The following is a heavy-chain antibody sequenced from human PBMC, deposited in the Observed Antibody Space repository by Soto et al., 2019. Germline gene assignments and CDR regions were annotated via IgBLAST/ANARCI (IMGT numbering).Heavy chain of an antibody. D-gene: IGHD3-22*01. CDR3: ARRGYYYDSSGYPSVWY. CDR2: IYFSGST. J-gene: IGHJ4*02. CDR1: VGSISSSSYY. Sequence: SETLSLTCTVSVGSISSSSYYWGWIRQPPGKGLEWIGSIYFSGSTYYNPSLKSRVTLSVDTSKNQFSLKLSSVTAADTVVYYCARRGYYYDSSGYPSVWYWGQGTLVTVS. V-gene: IGHV4-39*01.